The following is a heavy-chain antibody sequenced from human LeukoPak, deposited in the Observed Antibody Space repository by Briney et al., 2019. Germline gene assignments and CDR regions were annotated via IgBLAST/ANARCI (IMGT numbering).Heavy chain of an antibody. D-gene: IGHD3-16*01. J-gene: IGHJ6*03. V-gene: IGHV1-69*13. CDR2: ITPIFGTA. CDR3: ARGHDGDYYYYYYMDV. Sequence: SVKVSCKASGGTFSSYAISWVRQAPGQGLEWMGGITPIFGTANYAQKFQGRVTITADESTSTAYMELSSLRSEDTAVYYCARGHDGDYYYYYYMDVWGKGTTVTVSS. CDR1: GGTFSSYA.